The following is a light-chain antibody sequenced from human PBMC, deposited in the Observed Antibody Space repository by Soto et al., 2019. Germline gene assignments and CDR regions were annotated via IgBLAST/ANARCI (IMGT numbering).Light chain of an antibody. J-gene: IGLJ3*02. CDR2: EVT. CDR1: SSDVGAYKY. V-gene: IGLV2-8*01. Sequence: QSALTQPPSASGSPGQSVTISCTGTSSDVGAYKYVSWYQQYPGKAPKLMIYEVTKRPSGVRDRFSGSKSGNTASLTVSGLQAEDEADYYCTSYVGNDIWVFGGGTQLTVL. CDR3: TSYVGNDIWV.